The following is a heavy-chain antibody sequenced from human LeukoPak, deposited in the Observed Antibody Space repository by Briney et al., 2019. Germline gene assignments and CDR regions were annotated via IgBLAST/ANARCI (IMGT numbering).Heavy chain of an antibody. CDR3: ARDPYSGTYGDTYYYYMDV. J-gene: IGHJ6*03. Sequence: GGSLRLSCAASGFTFSSYWMSWVRQAPGKGLEWVANIKQDGSKKYYVDSVKGRFTISRDNARNSLYLQMNSLRAEDTAVYYCARDPYSGTYGDTYYYYMDVWGKGTTVTISS. CDR1: GFTFSSYW. V-gene: IGHV3-7*01. D-gene: IGHD1-26*01. CDR2: IKQDGSKK.